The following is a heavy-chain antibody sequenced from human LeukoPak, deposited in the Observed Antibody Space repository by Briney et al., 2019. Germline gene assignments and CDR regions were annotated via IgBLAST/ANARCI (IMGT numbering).Heavy chain of an antibody. V-gene: IGHV4-4*07. D-gene: IGHD2-8*01. CDR2: IHISGST. J-gene: IGHJ4*02. Sequence: SETLSLTCTVSGGSISSYYWGWIRQPAGKGLEWIGRIHISGSTNYNTSLKSRVTMSVDTSKNQFSLKLSSVTAADTAVYYCAREGGRYCTNGVCHFDYWGQGTLVTVSS. CDR1: GGSISSYY. CDR3: AREGGRYCTNGVCHFDY.